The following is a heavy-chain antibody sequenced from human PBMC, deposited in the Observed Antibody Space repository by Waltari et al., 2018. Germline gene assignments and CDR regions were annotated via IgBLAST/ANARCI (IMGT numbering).Heavy chain of an antibody. D-gene: IGHD2-15*01. Sequence: QVQLQESGPGLVTPSETLSLTCTVHGGSISSYYLRWIRQPPGKGLEWIGYIYYSGSTNYNPSLKSRVTISVDTSKNQFSLKLSSVTAADTAVYYCARVKWWYLDYWGQGTLVTVSS. J-gene: IGHJ4*02. V-gene: IGHV4-59*01. CDR3: ARVKWWYLDY. CDR1: GGSISSYY. CDR2: IYYSGST.